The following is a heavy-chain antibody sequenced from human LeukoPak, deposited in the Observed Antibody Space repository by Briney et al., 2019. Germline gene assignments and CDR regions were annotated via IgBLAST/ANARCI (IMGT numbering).Heavy chain of an antibody. Sequence: GGSLRLSCAASGFTFSSYSMNWVRQAPGKELEWVSSISSSSSYIYYADSVKGRFTISRDNAKNSLSLQTNSLRVEDTAVYYCGTDAYNYYYYGMDVWGQGTTVTVSS. CDR1: GFTFSSYS. V-gene: IGHV3-21*01. J-gene: IGHJ6*02. CDR3: GTDAYNYYYYGMDV. CDR2: ISSSSSYI. D-gene: IGHD5-24*01.